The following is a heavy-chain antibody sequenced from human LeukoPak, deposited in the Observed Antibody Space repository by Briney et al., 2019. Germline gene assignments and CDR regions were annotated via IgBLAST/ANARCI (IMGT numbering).Heavy chain of an antibody. CDR1: GFAFSSYA. Sequence: GGSLRLACAASGFAFSSYAMSWVRQAPGKGLEWVSAISGSGGSTYYADSVKGRFTISRDNSKNTLYLQMNSLRAEDTAVYYCAKADYGDYVEYFDYWGQGTLVTVSS. CDR2: ISGSGGST. D-gene: IGHD4-17*01. CDR3: AKADYGDYVEYFDY. J-gene: IGHJ4*02. V-gene: IGHV3-23*01.